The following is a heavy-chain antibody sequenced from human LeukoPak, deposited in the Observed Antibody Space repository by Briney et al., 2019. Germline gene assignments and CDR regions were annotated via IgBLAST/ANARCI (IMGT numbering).Heavy chain of an antibody. D-gene: IGHD6-19*01. V-gene: IGHV4-39*01. CDR1: GGSISTSRHY. J-gene: IGHJ5*02. CDR3: ARHGQWLVLDNWFDP. CDR2: IYYSENTYT. Sequence: SETLSLTCTVSGGSISTSRHYWGWIRRPPGKGLEWIGSIYYSENTYTYYNPSLKSRVTISVDTSKNQFSLKLRSVTAADTAVYYCARHGQWLVLDNWFDPWGQGTLVTVSS.